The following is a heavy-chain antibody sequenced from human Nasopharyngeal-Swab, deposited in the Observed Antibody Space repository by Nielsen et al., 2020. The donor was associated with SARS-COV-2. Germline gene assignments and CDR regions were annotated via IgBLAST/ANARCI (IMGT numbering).Heavy chain of an antibody. J-gene: IGHJ6*02. V-gene: IGHV1-2*06. CDR3: ARDLEDIVVVPAAMWGVDYYYYGMDV. Sequence: ASVKVSCKASGYTFTGYDMHWVRQAPGQGLEWMGRINPNSGGTNYAQKFQGRLTMTRDTSISTAYLELSRLRSDDTAVYYCARDLEDIVVVPAAMWGVDYYYYGMDVWGQGTTVTVSS. CDR1: GYTFTGYD. D-gene: IGHD2-2*01. CDR2: INPNSGGT.